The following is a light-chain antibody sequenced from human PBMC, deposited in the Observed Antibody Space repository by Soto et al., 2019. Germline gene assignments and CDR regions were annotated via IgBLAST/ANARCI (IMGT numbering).Light chain of an antibody. J-gene: IGKJ5*01. Sequence: EIVLTQSPGTLSLSPGERATLSCRASQSVSSSYLAWYQQKPGQAPRPLIYGTSGRATGIPDRFSGSGSGTDFPLTISRLEPEDFPVYYCHQYGSSPPVTFGQGTRLEMK. CDR2: GTS. V-gene: IGKV3-20*01. CDR3: HQYGSSPPVT. CDR1: QSVSSSY.